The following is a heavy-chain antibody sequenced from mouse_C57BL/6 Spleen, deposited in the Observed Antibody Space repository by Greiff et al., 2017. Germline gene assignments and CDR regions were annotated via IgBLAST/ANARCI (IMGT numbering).Heavy chain of an antibody. D-gene: IGHD6-1*01. J-gene: IGHJ4*01. CDR2: IYPCDRDT. Sequence: QVQLQQPGPELVKPGSSVKLSCKASGYAFTSYWMHWVKQRPGQGLEWIGRIYPCDRDTHYNRKFKGKATMTVDKSSSTAYMQLSSLTSEDSAVYFCARCRDYYAREYGRRGHSVSVST. CDR1: GYAFTSYW. V-gene: IGHV1-82*01. CDR3: ARCRDYYAREY.